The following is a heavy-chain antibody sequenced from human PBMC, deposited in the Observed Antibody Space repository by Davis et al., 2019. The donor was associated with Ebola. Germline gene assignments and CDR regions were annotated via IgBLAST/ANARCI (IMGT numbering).Heavy chain of an antibody. D-gene: IGHD4-23*01. Sequence: GESLKISCAASGFTFSGYAMSWVRQAPGKGPEWVSAISRSGGAIYYADTVKGRFTISRDNSKNTLYLQMSGLRAEDTAIYYCARDLFRSDGNSGALPRFDCWGQGTMVTVSS. V-gene: IGHV3-23*01. CDR2: ISRSGGAI. J-gene: IGHJ4*02. CDR1: GFTFSGYA. CDR3: ARDLFRSDGNSGALPRFDC.